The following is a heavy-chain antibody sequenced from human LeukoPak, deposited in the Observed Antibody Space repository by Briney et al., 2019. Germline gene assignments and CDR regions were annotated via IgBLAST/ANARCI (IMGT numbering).Heavy chain of an antibody. D-gene: IGHD3-10*01. V-gene: IGHV4-38-2*02. J-gene: IGHJ4*02. CDR3: ARTAKYYYGSETYYFFDY. CDR1: GYSISSGSY. CDR2: INHSGST. Sequence: SETLSLTCTVSGYSISSGSYWDWIRQPPGKGLEWIGEINHSGSTNYNPPLKSRVTISVDTSKNQFSLKLSSVTAADTAVYYCARTAKYYYGSETYYFFDYWGQGTLVTVSS.